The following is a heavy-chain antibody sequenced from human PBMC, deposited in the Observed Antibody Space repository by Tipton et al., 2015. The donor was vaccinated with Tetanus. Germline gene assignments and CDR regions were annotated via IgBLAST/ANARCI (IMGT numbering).Heavy chain of an antibody. Sequence: TLSLTCTVSGGSLRSGDHFWTWIRQRTGKGLEWIGHIRDNGNSYANPSLSGRVTMSVDTRKNQFSLNLTSMSVADTATYYCARGTFHAFDFWGQGVQVTVSS. CDR3: ARGTFHAFDF. CDR2: IRDNGNS. J-gene: IGHJ4*02. CDR1: GGSLRSGDHF. D-gene: IGHD2/OR15-2a*01. V-gene: IGHV4-31*03.